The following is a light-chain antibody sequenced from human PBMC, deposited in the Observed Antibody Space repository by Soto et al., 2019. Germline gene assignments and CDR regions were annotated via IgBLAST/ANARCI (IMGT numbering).Light chain of an antibody. CDR2: STN. Sequence: QAVVTQEPSFSVSPGGTVTLPCGLSSGSVSTNYYPSWYQQTPGQAPRTLIYSTNTRSSGVPDRFSGSILGNKAALTITGAQADDEADYYCVLYMGSGIGVFGGGTKLTVL. CDR3: VLYMGSGIGV. J-gene: IGLJ3*02. V-gene: IGLV8-61*01. CDR1: SGSVSTNYY.